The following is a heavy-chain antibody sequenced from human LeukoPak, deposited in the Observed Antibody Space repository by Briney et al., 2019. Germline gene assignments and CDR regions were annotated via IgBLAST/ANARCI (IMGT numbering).Heavy chain of an antibody. CDR2: IRYDGSNK. CDR3: VWAEWELLGAFPGGAFDI. Sequence: GGSLRLSCAASGFTFSSYGMHWVRQAPGKGLEWVAFIRYDGSNKYYADSVKGRFTISRDNSKNTLYLQMNSLRAEDTAVYYCVWAEWELLGAFPGGAFDIWGQGTMVTVSS. CDR1: GFTFSSYG. V-gene: IGHV3-30*02. D-gene: IGHD1-26*01. J-gene: IGHJ3*02.